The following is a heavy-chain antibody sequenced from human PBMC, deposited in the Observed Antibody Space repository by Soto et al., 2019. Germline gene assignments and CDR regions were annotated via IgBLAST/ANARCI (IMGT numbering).Heavy chain of an antibody. V-gene: IGHV4-4*02. CDR3: ARTLYSSSWYGFDY. J-gene: IGHJ4*02. CDR2: IYHSGST. CDR1: GGSISSSNW. Sequence: SETLSLTCAVSGGSISSSNWWSWVRQPPGKGLEWIGEIYHSGSTNYNPSLKSRVTISVDKSKNQFSLKLSSVTAADTAVYYCARTLYSSSWYGFDYWGQGTLVTVSS. D-gene: IGHD6-13*01.